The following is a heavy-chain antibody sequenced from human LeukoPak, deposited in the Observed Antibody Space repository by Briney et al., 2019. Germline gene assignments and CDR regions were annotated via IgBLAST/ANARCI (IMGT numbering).Heavy chain of an antibody. V-gene: IGHV5-51*01. CDR2: IYPGDSDS. CDR3: ARRRPGYCSGGSCYGYYFDY. CDR1: GYSFTSYW. D-gene: IGHD2-15*01. J-gene: IGHJ4*02. Sequence: GESLKISCKGSGYSFTSYWIGWVRQMPGKGLEWMGIIYPGDSDSRNSLSFQGQVTISADKSISTAYLQWSSLEASDTAMYYCARRRPGYCSGGSCYGYYFDYWGQGTLVTVSS.